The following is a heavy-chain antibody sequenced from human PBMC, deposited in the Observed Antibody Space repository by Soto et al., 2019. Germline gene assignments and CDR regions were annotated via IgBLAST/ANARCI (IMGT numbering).Heavy chain of an antibody. V-gene: IGHV3-48*01. D-gene: IGHD2-2*01. Sequence: EVQLVESGGGLVQPGGSLRLSCAASGFTFSSYSMNWVRQAPGKGLEWVSYISSSSRTIYYADSVKGRFTISRDNAKNSLYLQMNSLRAEDTAVYYCARDPGVVVPAAMPSWFDPWGQGTLVTVSS. J-gene: IGHJ5*02. CDR1: GFTFSSYS. CDR2: ISSSSRTI. CDR3: ARDPGVVVPAAMPSWFDP.